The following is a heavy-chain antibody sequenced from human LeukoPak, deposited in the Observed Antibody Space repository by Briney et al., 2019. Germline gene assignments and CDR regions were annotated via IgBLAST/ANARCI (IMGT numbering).Heavy chain of an antibody. CDR3: ARGRQWLDYYDY. CDR2: MNPNSGNT. V-gene: IGHV1-8*01. Sequence: ASVKVSCKASGFTFTSYDINWVRQAPGQGLEWMGWMNPNSGNTRYAQKVQGRVTMTTDTSTSTAYMELRSLRSDDTAVYYCARGRQWLDYYDYWGQGTLVTVSS. CDR1: GFTFTSYD. D-gene: IGHD6-19*01. J-gene: IGHJ4*02.